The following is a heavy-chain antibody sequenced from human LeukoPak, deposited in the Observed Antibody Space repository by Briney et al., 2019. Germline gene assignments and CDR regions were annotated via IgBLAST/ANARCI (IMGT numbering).Heavy chain of an antibody. CDR1: GGSISGYY. Sequence: PSETLSLTCTVSGGSISGYYWSWIRQPPGKGLEWIGYIDYSGSTNYNPSLKSRVTISVDTSKNQFSLRLRYVTAADTAVYYCARTASTVTTAIDYGGQGTLVTVSS. J-gene: IGHJ4*02. D-gene: IGHD4-17*01. CDR2: IDYSGST. V-gene: IGHV4-59*01. CDR3: ARTASTVTTAIDY.